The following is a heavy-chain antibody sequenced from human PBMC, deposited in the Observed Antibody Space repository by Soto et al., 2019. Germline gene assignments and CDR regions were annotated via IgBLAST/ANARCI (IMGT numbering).Heavy chain of an antibody. D-gene: IGHD3-22*01. CDR1: GGTFSSYA. CDR2: IIPIFGTA. J-gene: IGHJ6*02. V-gene: IGHV1-69*13. CDR3: ARDYYDSSGYYNYYYYGMDV. Sequence: ASVKVSCKASGGTFSSYAISWVRQAPGQGLEWMGGIIPIFGTANYAQEFQGRVTITADESTSTAYMELSSLRSEDTAVYYCARDYYDSSGYYNYYYYGMDVWGQGTKVTVSS.